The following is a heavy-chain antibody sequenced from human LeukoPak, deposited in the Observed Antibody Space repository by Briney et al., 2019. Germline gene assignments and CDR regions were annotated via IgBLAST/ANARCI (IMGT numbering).Heavy chain of an antibody. J-gene: IGHJ4*02. CDR2: IYYSGST. CDR1: GGSISSGDYY. D-gene: IGHD5-18*01. V-gene: IGHV4-30-4*01. CDR3: ARADDTAMVGD. Sequence: SETLSLTCTVSGGSISSGDYYWSWIRQPPGKGLEWIGYIYYSGSTYYNPSLKSRVTISVDRSKNQFSLKLSSVTAADTAVYYCARADDTAMVGDWGQGTLVTVSS.